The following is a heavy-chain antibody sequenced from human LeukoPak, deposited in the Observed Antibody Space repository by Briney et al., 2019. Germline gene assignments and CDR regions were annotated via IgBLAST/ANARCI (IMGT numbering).Heavy chain of an antibody. CDR1: GGSINSYY. V-gene: IGHV4-4*07. CDR2: IYTSGST. CDR3: ARGTGSSWPPDY. Sequence: SETLSLTCTVSGGSINSYYWSWIRQPAGKGLEWIGRIYTSGSTNYNPSLKSRVTISVDTSKNQFSLKLSSVTAADTAVYYCARGTGSSWPPDYWGQGTLVTVSS. D-gene: IGHD6-13*01. J-gene: IGHJ4*02.